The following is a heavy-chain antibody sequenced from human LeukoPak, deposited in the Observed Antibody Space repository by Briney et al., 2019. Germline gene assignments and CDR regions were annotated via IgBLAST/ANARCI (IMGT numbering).Heavy chain of an antibody. CDR3: ARVRGDYYYGMDD. J-gene: IGHJ6*02. CDR1: GFNVRSNY. CDR2: IYADGRT. Sequence: GGSLRLSCAASGFNVRSNYMNWVRQAPGKGLEWVSIIYADGRTYYADSVRGRFAISRDSSKNTVYLQLNSLGAEDTAVFYCARVRGDYYYGMDDWGQGTTVTVSS. V-gene: IGHV3-66*01.